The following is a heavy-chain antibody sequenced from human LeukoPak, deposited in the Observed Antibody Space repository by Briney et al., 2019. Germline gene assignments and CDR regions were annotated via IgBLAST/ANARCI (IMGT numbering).Heavy chain of an antibody. V-gene: IGHV1-8*01. D-gene: IGHD3-22*01. Sequence: ASVNASCKASGYTVTSYDINWLRQATGQGLKWMGGMNPNRGNTGYAQKFKGRVTMTRNPSISTAYMEMSSLRSEETAVYYCARTKSTPLYYYDSSGYSPLGYWGQGTPVTVSS. CDR1: GYTVTSYD. CDR3: ARTKSTPLYYYDSSGYSPLGY. J-gene: IGHJ4*02. CDR2: MNPNRGNT.